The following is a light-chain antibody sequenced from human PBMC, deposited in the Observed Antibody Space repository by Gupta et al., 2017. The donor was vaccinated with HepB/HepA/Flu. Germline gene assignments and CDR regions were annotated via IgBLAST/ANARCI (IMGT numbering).Light chain of an antibody. CDR3: QQYNNWPPWA. J-gene: IGKJ1*01. Sequence: DTVMTQSPATLSVSPGERATLSCRASQSVSSNLAWYQQKPGQAPWLLIYATSTRATGIPARFSGSGSGTEFTLTISSLQSEDFAVYYCQQYNNWPPWAFGQGTKVEIK. CDR1: QSVSSN. V-gene: IGKV3-15*01. CDR2: ATS.